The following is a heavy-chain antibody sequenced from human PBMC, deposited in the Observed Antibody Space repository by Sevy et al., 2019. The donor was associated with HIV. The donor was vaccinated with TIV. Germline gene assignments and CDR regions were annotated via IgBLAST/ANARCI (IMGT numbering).Heavy chain of an antibody. CDR3: ARDGLTYGGMDV. J-gene: IGHJ6*02. V-gene: IGHV6-1*01. CDR2: TFYRSNWYN. D-gene: IGHD1-20*01. Sequence: SQTLSHSCAISGDSVSSNNAAWNWIRQSPSRGLEWMGRTFYRSNWYNDYAVSMKGRITINPDTSKNQLSLQLTSVTPDDTAVYYCARDGLTYGGMDVWGQGTTVTVSS. CDR1: GDSVSSNNAA.